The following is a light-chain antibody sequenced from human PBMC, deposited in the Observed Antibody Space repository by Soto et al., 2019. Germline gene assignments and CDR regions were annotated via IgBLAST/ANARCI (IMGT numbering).Light chain of an antibody. CDR3: QQYGSSPYT. Sequence: EIVLTQSPGTLSLSPGDRATLSCRASQSISSSYLAWYQQKPGQAPRLLIYGVSSRASGIPDGFSGSGSGTDFTLTMSRLEPEDFAVYYCQQYGSSPYTFGQGTKLEIK. J-gene: IGKJ2*01. CDR1: QSISSSY. V-gene: IGKV3-20*01. CDR2: GVS.